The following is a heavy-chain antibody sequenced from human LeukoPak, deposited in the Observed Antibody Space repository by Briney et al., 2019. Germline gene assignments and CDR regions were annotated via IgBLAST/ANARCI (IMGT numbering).Heavy chain of an antibody. J-gene: IGHJ4*02. Sequence: SGTLSLTCAVYGGSFSGYYWSWIRQPPGKGLEWIGEINHSGSTNYNPSLKSRVTISVDTSKNQFSLKLSSVTAADTAVYYCARGLRNYGNDYWGQGTLVTVSS. D-gene: IGHD4-17*01. CDR1: GGSFSGYY. CDR2: INHSGST. CDR3: ARGLRNYGNDY. V-gene: IGHV4-34*01.